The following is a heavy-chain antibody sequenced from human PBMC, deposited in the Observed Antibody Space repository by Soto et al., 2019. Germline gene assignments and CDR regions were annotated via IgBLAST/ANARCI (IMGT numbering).Heavy chain of an antibody. D-gene: IGHD3-22*01. Sequence: PGESLKISCKGSGYSFTSYWISWVRQMPGKGLEWMGRIDPSDSYTNYSPSFQGHVTISADKSISTAYLQWSSLKASDTAMYYCARRVMNYDSSGYTTKFDYWGQGTLVTVSS. J-gene: IGHJ4*02. CDR1: GYSFTSYW. V-gene: IGHV5-10-1*01. CDR3: ARRVMNYDSSGYTTKFDY. CDR2: IDPSDSYT.